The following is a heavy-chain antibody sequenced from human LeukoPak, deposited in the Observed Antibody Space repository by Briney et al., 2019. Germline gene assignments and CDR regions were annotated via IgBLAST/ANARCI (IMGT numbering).Heavy chain of an antibody. V-gene: IGHV4-34*01. D-gene: IGHD2-15*01. CDR1: GGSFSGYY. Sequence: SENLSLNCAVYGGSFSGYYWSWIRQPPGKGLEWIGEINHSGSTNYNPSLKSRVTISVDTSRNQFSLKLSSVTAADTAVYYCARGMPSLLPFDYWGQGTLVTVSS. CDR3: ARGMPSLLPFDY. J-gene: IGHJ4*02. CDR2: INHSGST.